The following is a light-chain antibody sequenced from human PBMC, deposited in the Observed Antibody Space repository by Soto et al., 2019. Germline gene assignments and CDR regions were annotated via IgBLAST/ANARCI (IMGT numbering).Light chain of an antibody. J-gene: IGKJ1*01. Sequence: EIVMTQSPATLSLSPGERATLSCRASQTIDNTLAWYQRKPGQAPRLLIYDASTRATGVPARFSGSGYGTEFTLSISSLQSEDFAVYYCQQYNTWPWTFGQGTKVDNK. CDR2: DAS. CDR1: QTIDNT. V-gene: IGKV3-15*01. CDR3: QQYNTWPWT.